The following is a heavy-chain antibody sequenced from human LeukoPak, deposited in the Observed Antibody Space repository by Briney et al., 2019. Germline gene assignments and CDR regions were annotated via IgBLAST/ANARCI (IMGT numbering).Heavy chain of an antibody. CDR1: GGSFSGYY. V-gene: IGHV4-34*01. CDR2: INHSGSA. J-gene: IGHJ5*02. Sequence: SETLSLTCAVYGGSFSGYYGSWIRQPPGKGREWIGEINHSGSANYNPSLKSRVTISVDTSKNQFSLKLSSVTAADTAVYYCASLNYDILTGYYTGWSDPWGQGTLVTVSS. CDR3: ASLNYDILTGYYTGWSDP. D-gene: IGHD3-9*01.